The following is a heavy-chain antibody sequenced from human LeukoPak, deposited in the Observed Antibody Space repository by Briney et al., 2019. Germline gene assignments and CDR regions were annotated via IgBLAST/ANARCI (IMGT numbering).Heavy chain of an antibody. J-gene: IGHJ4*02. V-gene: IGHV3-21*01. CDR2: ISSSSSYI. CDR1: GFTFSSYS. Sequence: GGSLRLSCAASGFTFSSYSMNWVRQAPGKGLEWVSSISSSSSYIYYADSVKGRFTTSRDNAKNSLYLQMNSLRAEDTAVYYCARGEITIFGVVITVFDYWGQGTLVTVSS. D-gene: IGHD3-3*01. CDR3: ARGEITIFGVVITVFDY.